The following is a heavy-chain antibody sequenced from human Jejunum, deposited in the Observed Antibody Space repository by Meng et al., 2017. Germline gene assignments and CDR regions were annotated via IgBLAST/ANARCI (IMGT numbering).Heavy chain of an antibody. CDR2: TYYRSKYYN. J-gene: IGHJ4*02. Sequence: QQCGPGLIKPSTSLPLTCAICEASDARNIAVWNWIRQSPSRGLEWLGRTYYRSKYYNDYALSVKSRITINPDTSKNQFTLQLNSVTPEDTAIYYCARDWGDVRGGFDFWGQGTLVTVSS. V-gene: IGHV6-1*01. D-gene: IGHD3-10*02. CDR1: EASDARNIAV. CDR3: ARDWGDVRGGFDF.